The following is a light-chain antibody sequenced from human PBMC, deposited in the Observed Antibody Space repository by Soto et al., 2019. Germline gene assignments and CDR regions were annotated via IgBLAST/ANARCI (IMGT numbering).Light chain of an antibody. J-gene: IGKJ5*01. Sequence: DIVMTQSPDSLAVSLGERATINCKSSQSVLYDSNNKNYLAWYQQKPGRAPKLLIYDASNLEAGVPSRFRGSGSGTDFTFTISRLQPEDIATYYCQQYENLPTFGQGTRLEIK. CDR3: QQYENLPT. CDR1: QSVLYDSNNKNY. V-gene: IGKV4-1*01. CDR2: DAS.